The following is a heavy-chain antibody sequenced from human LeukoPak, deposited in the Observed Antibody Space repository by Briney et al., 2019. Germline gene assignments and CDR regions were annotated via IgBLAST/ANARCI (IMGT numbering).Heavy chain of an antibody. CDR2: INHSGST. CDR1: GGSFSGYY. CDR3: ARDYDFWSGYPTYYYYGMDV. Sequence: PSETLCLTCAVYGGSFSGYYWSWIRQPPGEGLEWIGEINHSGSTNYNPSLKSRVTISVDTSKNQFSLKLSSVTAADTAVYYCARDYDFWSGYPTYYYYGMDVWGQGTTVTVSS. V-gene: IGHV4-34*01. D-gene: IGHD3-3*01. J-gene: IGHJ6*02.